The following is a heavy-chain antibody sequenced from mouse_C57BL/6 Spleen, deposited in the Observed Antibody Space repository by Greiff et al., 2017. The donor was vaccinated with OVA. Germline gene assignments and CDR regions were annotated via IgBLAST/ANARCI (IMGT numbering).Heavy chain of an antibody. D-gene: IGHD1-1*01. Sequence: EVQLQQSGPELVKPGASVKISCKASGYTFTDYYLNWVKQSHGKSLDWIGAINPNNGGTSYNQKFKGNATLTVDKSSSTAYMELRSLTSEDSAVYYCARGTTVRHYYAMDYWGQGTSVTVSS. CDR3: ARGTTVRHYYAMDY. V-gene: IGHV1-26*01. J-gene: IGHJ4*01. CDR2: INPNNGGT. CDR1: GYTFTDYY.